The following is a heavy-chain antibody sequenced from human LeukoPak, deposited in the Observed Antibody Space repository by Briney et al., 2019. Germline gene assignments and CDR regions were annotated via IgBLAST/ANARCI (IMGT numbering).Heavy chain of an antibody. Sequence: GGSLRLSCAASGFTFSSYAMHWVRQAPGKGLEWVAVISYDGSNKYYADSVKGRFTISRDNSKNTLYLQMNSLRAEDTAVYYCAKVVRDGDAFDIWGQGTMVTVSS. D-gene: IGHD5-24*01. CDR3: AKVVRDGDAFDI. CDR2: ISYDGSNK. J-gene: IGHJ3*02. CDR1: GFTFSSYA. V-gene: IGHV3-30*04.